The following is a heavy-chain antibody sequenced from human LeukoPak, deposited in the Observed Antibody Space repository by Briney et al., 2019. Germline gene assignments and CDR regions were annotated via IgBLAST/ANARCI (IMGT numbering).Heavy chain of an antibody. Sequence: SETLSLTCTVSGGSISTYYWSWIRQPPGKGLEWIGEINHSGSTNYNPSLKSRVTISVDTSKNQFSLKLSSVTAADTAVYYCARGGGARGAFDPWGQGTLVTVSS. CDR1: GGSISTYY. D-gene: IGHD1-26*01. CDR2: INHSGST. V-gene: IGHV4-34*01. CDR3: ARGGGARGAFDP. J-gene: IGHJ5*02.